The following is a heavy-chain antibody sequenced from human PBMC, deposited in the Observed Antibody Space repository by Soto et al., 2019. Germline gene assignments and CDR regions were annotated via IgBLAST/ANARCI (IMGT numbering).Heavy chain of an antibody. CDR2: ISHDGSNK. CDR3: AKAKYSSSWYSYGMDV. J-gene: IGHJ6*02. D-gene: IGHD6-13*01. CDR1: GFTFSSYG. V-gene: IGHV3-30*18. Sequence: QVQLVESGGGVVQPGRSLRLSCAASGFTFSSYGMHWVRQAPGKGLEWVAVISHDGSNKYYADSVKSRFTISIDNSKNTLYLQMNSLRAEDTAVYYCAKAKYSSSWYSYGMDVWGQATTVTVSS.